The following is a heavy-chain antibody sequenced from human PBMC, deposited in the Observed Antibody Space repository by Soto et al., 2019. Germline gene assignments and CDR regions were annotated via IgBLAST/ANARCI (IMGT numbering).Heavy chain of an antibody. J-gene: IGHJ4*02. CDR1: GFTFSSYS. Sequence: GSLRLSCAASGFTFSSYSMNWARQAPGKGLEWVSSISSSSSYIYYADSVKGRFTISRDNAKNSLYLQMNSLRAEDTAVYYCARVTMVRGVIGVAGWKLFDYWGQGTLVTVSS. CDR2: ISSSSSYI. CDR3: ARVTMVRGVIGVAGWKLFDY. V-gene: IGHV3-21*01. D-gene: IGHD3-10*01.